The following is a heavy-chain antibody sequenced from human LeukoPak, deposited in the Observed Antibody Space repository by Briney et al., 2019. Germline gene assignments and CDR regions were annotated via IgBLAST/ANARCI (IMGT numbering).Heavy chain of an antibody. CDR1: GYTFTSYG. CDR2: ISAYNGNT. J-gene: IGHJ5*02. Sequence: ASVKVSCKASGYTFTSYGISWVRQAPGQGLEWMGWISAYNGNTNYAQKLQGRVTITADESTSTAYMELSSLRSEDTAVYYCARLPYSSSWQTFDPWGQGTLVTVSS. V-gene: IGHV1-18*01. D-gene: IGHD6-13*01. CDR3: ARLPYSSSWQTFDP.